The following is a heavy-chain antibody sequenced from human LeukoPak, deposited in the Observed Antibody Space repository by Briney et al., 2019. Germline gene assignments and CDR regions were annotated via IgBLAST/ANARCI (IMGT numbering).Heavy chain of an antibody. CDR3: AKAGVSSSYYFDY. D-gene: IGHD6-6*01. CDR2: ISYDGSNK. Sequence: GGSLRLSCAASGFTFSDTCMHWVRQAPGKGLEWVAVISYDGSNKYYADSVKGRFTISRDNSKNTLYLQMNSLRAEDTAVYYCAKAGVSSSYYFDYWGQGPRSPSPQ. J-gene: IGHJ4*02. V-gene: IGHV3-30*18. CDR1: GFTFSDTC.